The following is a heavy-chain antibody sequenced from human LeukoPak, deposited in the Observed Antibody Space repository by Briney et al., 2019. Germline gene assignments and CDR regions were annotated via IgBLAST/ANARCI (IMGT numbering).Heavy chain of an antibody. D-gene: IGHD2-15*01. V-gene: IGHV3-9*01. CDR3: ARGYSRAAFDI. J-gene: IGHJ3*02. CDR2: ISWNSGSI. CDR1: GFTFDDYA. Sequence: GGSLRLSCAASGFTFDDYAMRWVRQAPGKGLEWVSGISWNSGSIGYADSVKGRFTISRDNGKNSLLLQMNSLRAEDTALYYCARGYSRAAFDIWGQGTVVAVSS.